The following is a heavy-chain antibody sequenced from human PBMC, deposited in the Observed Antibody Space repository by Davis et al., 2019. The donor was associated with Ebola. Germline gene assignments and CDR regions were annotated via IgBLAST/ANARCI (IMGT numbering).Heavy chain of an antibody. CDR3: ARGSTTPYYYYYYGMDV. CDR1: GGSISSYY. V-gene: IGHV4-4*07. Sequence: PGGSLRLSCTVSGGSISSYYWSWIRQPAGKGLEWIGRIYTSGSTNYNPSLKSRVTISVDTSKNQFSLKLSSVTAADTAVYYCARGSTTPYYYYYYGMDVWGQGTTVTVSS. J-gene: IGHJ6*02. CDR2: IYTSGST. D-gene: IGHD3-10*01.